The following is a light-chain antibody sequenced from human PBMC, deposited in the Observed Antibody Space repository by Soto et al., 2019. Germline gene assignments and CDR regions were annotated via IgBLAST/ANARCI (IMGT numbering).Light chain of an antibody. J-gene: IGLJ1*01. V-gene: IGLV1-44*01. CDR3: AAWDDSLNGSYV. Sequence: QSVLTQPPSASGTPGQRVTISCSGSSSNIGRNTVNWYQQLLGTAPKRLIYSNSQRPSGVPDRFSGSKSGTSASLAISGLQSKDEADYYCAAWDDSLNGSYVFGTGTKLTVL. CDR2: SNS. CDR1: SSNIGRNT.